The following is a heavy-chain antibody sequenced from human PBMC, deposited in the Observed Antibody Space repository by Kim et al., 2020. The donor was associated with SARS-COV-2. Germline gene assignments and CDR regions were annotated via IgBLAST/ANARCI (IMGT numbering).Heavy chain of an antibody. Sequence: SETLSLTCTVSGGSISSYYWSWIRQPPGKGLEWIGYIYYSGSTNYNPSLKSRVTISVDTSKNQFSLKLSSVTAADTAVYYCARHPWDRYSGSYFDYWGQGTLVTVSS. V-gene: IGHV4-59*08. D-gene: IGHD1-26*01. CDR3: ARHPWDRYSGSYFDY. J-gene: IGHJ4*02. CDR1: GGSISSYY. CDR2: IYYSGST.